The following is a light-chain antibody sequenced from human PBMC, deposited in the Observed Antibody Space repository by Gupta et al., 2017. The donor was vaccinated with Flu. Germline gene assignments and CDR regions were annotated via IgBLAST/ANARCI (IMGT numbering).Light chain of an antibody. Sequence: QSVLTQPPSVSGAPGQRGTISCTGSSSNIRANYHVHWYQQLPGTAPKLLIYGNTKRPSGAPDRFSGSKSGTSASLAITGLQAEDEADYYCQSYDSSLSASVFGGGTKLTVL. CDR3: QSYDSSLSASV. CDR1: SSNIRANYH. CDR2: GNT. V-gene: IGLV1-40*01. J-gene: IGLJ3*02.